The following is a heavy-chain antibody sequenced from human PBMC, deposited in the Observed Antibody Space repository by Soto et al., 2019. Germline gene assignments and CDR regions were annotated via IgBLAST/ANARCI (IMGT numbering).Heavy chain of an antibody. CDR2: ISAYNGNT. Sequence: ASVKVSCKASGYTFTSYGISWVRQAPGQVLEWMGLISAYNGNTNYAQKLQGRVTMTTDTSTSTAYMELRSLRSDDTAVYYCERDQGYCSGGSCPRPYYYGMDVWG. D-gene: IGHD2-15*01. CDR1: GYTFTSYG. CDR3: ERDQGYCSGGSCPRPYYYGMDV. J-gene: IGHJ6*02. V-gene: IGHV1-18*01.